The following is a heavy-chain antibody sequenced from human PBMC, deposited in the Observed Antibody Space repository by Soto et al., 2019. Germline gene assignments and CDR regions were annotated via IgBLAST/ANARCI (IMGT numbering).Heavy chain of an antibody. Sequence: QVQLVESGGGVVQPGRSLRLSCAASGFTFNTYGFHWVRQAPGKGLEWVAGIWSDGNNKYYADYVKGRFTISRDSSKNTLYLQMNSLRVEDTAVYYCPRIQLDTIMALDYWGQGTLVTVSS. J-gene: IGHJ4*02. CDR3: PRIQLDTIMALDY. CDR2: IWSDGNNK. CDR1: GFTFNTYG. D-gene: IGHD1-1*01. V-gene: IGHV3-33*01.